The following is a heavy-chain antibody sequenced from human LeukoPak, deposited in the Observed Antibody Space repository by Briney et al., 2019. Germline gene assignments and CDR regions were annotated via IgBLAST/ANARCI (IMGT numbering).Heavy chain of an antibody. J-gene: IGHJ4*02. CDR2: ISYDGSKK. V-gene: IGHV3-30*03. CDR3: ARDWGYYYDSGGPNNY. CDR1: GFTFSSYG. D-gene: IGHD3-22*01. Sequence: GGSLRLSCAASGFTFSSYGIHWVRQAPGKGLEWVAVISYDGSKKYYADSVKGRFTISRDNSKNMLYLQMNSLRTEDTAVYYCARDWGYYYDSGGPNNYWGQGTLVTVSS.